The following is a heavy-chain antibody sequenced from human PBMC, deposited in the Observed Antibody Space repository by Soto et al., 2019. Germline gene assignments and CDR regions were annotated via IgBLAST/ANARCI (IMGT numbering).Heavy chain of an antibody. J-gene: IGHJ3*02. V-gene: IGHV4-39*01. D-gene: IGHD3-16*02. CDR1: GGSISSSSYY. Sequence: QLQLQESGPGLVKPSETLSLTCTVSGGSISSSSYYWGWIRQPPGKGLEWIGSIYYSGSTYYNPSLKSRVTISVDTSKNQFSLKLSSVTAADTAVYYCATYDYIWGSYRPNAFDIWGQGTMVTVSS. CDR3: ATYDYIWGSYRPNAFDI. CDR2: IYYSGST.